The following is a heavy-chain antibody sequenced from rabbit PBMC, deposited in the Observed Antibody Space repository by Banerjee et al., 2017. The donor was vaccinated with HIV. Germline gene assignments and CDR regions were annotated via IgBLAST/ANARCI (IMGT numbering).Heavy chain of an antibody. CDR1: GFSFSSGYW. J-gene: IGHJ4*01. CDR3: ARDPNNSGDNSLNL. V-gene: IGHV1S45*01. Sequence: QEQLEESGGDLVKPEGSLTLTCTASGFSFSSGYWICWVRQAPGKGLEWIACIYAGSSGSTSYASWAKGRFTISKTSSTTVTLQMTSLTAADTATYFCARDPNNSGDNSLNLWGPGTLVTVS. CDR2: IYAGSSGST. D-gene: IGHD1-1*01.